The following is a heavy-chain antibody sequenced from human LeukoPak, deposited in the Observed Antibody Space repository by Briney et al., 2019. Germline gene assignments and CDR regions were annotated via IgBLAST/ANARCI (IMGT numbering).Heavy chain of an antibody. D-gene: IGHD3-22*01. CDR1: GFTFDDYA. CDR2: ISGGGVST. CDR3: AKYYYDSSGYYITPPARAPDY. V-gene: IGHV3-23*01. Sequence: PGGSLRLSCAGSGFTFDDYAMTWVRQAPGKGLQWVSAISGGGVSTYYADSVKGRFTISRDNSKNTLYLQMNSLRAEDTAVYYCAKYYYDSSGYYITPPARAPDYWGQGTLVTVSS. J-gene: IGHJ4*02.